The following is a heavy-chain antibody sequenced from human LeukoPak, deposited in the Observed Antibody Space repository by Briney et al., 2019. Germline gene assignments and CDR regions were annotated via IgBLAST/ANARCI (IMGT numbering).Heavy chain of an antibody. CDR3: AKDIQLST. D-gene: IGHD5-24*01. V-gene: IGHV3-23*01. Sequence: GGSLRLSCAVSGFTFRDAAMTWARQAPGKGLEWVSLISSSGNNAYYADSVKGRFTISGDNSKNTLSLQMNSLRVEDTAIYYCAKDIQLSTWGLGTMVTVSS. J-gene: IGHJ3*01. CDR2: ISSSGNNA. CDR1: GFTFRDAA.